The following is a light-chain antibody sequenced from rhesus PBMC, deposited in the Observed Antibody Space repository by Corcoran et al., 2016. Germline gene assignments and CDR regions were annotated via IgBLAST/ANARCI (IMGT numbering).Light chain of an antibody. J-gene: IGKJ4*01. V-gene: IGKV1S19*01. CDR3: PQHTSYPLT. CDR2: TAS. CDR1: QGNSRY. Sequence: DIQMTQSPSSLPASVGDTVTSTCRASQGNSRYLNWFQQKPGKAPQLLIYTASSLETGVPSRFSGSGSWTEFTLPIRILQPEGFSASYFPQHTSYPLTFGGGAKVEIK.